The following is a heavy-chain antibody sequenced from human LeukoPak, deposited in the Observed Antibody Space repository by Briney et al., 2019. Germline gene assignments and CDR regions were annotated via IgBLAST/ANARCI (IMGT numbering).Heavy chain of an antibody. CDR3: ARFDSSGEHFQQ. J-gene: IGHJ1*01. V-gene: IGHV1-2*02. Sequence: ASVNVSCKASGYTFTGYYIHWVRQAPGQGLEWMGWINPNSGGTNYAQKFQGRLTMTRDTSISTAYMELSRLRSDDTAVYYCARFDSSGEHFQQWGQGTLVTVSS. D-gene: IGHD3-22*01. CDR1: GYTFTGYY. CDR2: INPNSGGT.